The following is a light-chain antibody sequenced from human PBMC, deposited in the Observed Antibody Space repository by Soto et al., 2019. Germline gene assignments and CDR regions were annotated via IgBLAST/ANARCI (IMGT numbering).Light chain of an antibody. J-gene: IGLJ2*01. Sequence: QSALTQPASVSGSPGQTITISCTGTSSDVGGYNYVSWYQQHPGKAPKLLIYEVTNRPSGVSNRFSASKSGNTASLTISGLQGEDEADYYCSSYRSGNTVVFGGGTKLNVL. CDR3: SSYRSGNTVV. CDR1: SSDVGGYNY. V-gene: IGLV2-14*01. CDR2: EVT.